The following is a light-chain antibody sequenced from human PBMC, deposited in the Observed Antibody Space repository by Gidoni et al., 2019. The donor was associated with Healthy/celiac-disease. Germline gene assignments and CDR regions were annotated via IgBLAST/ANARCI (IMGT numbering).Light chain of an antibody. J-gene: IGKJ1*01. CDR3: QQRSNWPWT. V-gene: IGKV3-11*01. Sequence: DIVLSHSPATLSLSPWERATLSCRASQSVSSYLAWYQQKPGQAPRLLIYDASNRATGIPARFSGSGSGTDFTLTISSLEPEDFAVYYCQQRSNWPWTFXQXTKVEIK. CDR1: QSVSSY. CDR2: DAS.